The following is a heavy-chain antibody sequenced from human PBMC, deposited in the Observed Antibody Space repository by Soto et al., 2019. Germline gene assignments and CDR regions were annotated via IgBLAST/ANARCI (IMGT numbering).Heavy chain of an antibody. V-gene: IGHV3-30*18. CDR3: AKDPYGDRFF. CDR2: ISSDGTKK. Sequence: QVQLVESGGGVVQPGRSLRLSCAASSFTFTSYDLHWVRQAPGKGLEWVAFISSDGTKKYYADSVKGRFTISRDNSKNTLYLQMNSLRPEDTAVYHGAKDPYGDRFFWGQGTLLTVSS. J-gene: IGHJ4*02. D-gene: IGHD4-17*01. CDR1: SFTFTSYD.